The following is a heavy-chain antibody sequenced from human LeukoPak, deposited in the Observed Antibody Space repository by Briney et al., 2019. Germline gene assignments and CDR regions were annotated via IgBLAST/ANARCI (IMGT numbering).Heavy chain of an antibody. V-gene: IGHV3-15*01. J-gene: IGHJ5*02. CDR1: GLTFPNAW. D-gene: IGHD3-3*01. CDR3: TTDWYLDFWPYDP. Sequence: KPGGSLRLSCVASGLTFPNAWMNWVRQAPGKGLEWVGRIKNKTDSGTTDYAADYAAPVNGRFTILRDDSKNTVYLVMNSLKVEDTAMYYCTTDWYLDFWPYDPWGQGTQVTVSS. CDR2: IKNKTDSGTTDYAA.